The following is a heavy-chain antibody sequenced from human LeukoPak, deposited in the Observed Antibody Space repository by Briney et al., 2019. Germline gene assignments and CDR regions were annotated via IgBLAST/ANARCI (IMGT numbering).Heavy chain of an antibody. CDR1: GFTFSSYA. J-gene: IGHJ4*02. Sequence: GGSLRLSCAASGFTFSSYAMSWVRQAPGKGLGWVSAISGSGGRTYYADSVKGRFTISRDNSKNTLYLQMNSLRAEDTAVYYCAKTGTGMWELREYYFDYWGQGTLVTVSS. CDR2: ISGSGGRT. V-gene: IGHV3-23*01. CDR3: AKTGTGMWELREYYFDY. D-gene: IGHD1-26*01.